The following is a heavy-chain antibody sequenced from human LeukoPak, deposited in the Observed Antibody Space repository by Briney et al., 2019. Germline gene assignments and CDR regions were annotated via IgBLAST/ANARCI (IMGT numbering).Heavy chain of an antibody. Sequence: PGRSLRLSCAASGFTFSSYGMHWVRQAPGKGLEWVAVISYDGSNEYYADSAKGRFTISRDNSKNTLYLQMNSLRPEDTAVYYCAKPREGSSSWYAAGWGQGTLVTVSS. D-gene: IGHD6-13*01. CDR1: GFTFSSYG. V-gene: IGHV3-30*18. J-gene: IGHJ4*02. CDR3: AKPREGSSSWYAAG. CDR2: ISYDGSNE.